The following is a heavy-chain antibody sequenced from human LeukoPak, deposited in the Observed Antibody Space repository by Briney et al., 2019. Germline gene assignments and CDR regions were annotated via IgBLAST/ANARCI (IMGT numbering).Heavy chain of an antibody. V-gene: IGHV3-33*01. J-gene: IGHJ6*02. Sequence: GGSLRLSCAASGFTFSSYGMHWVRQAPGKGLEWVAVIWYDGSNKYYADSAKGRFTISRDNSKNTLYLQMNSLRAEDTAVYYCASPGTVNYGMDVWGQGTTVTVSS. CDR1: GFTFSSYG. CDR3: ASPGTVNYGMDV. D-gene: IGHD3-10*01. CDR2: IWYDGSNK.